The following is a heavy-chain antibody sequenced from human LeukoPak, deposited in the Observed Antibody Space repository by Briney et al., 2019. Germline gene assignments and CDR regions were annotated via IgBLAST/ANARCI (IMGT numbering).Heavy chain of an antibody. Sequence: SETLSLTCTVSGASISSSNYYWGWVRQPPGKGLEWIGCIYETGSTYYKSSLKSRVTISVDTSKNQFSLKLSSVTAADTAVYYCARHSGSGYYFYFYTMDVWGQGATVTVSS. J-gene: IGHJ6*01. V-gene: IGHV4-39*01. CDR3: ARHSGSGYYFYFYTMDV. CDR2: IYETGST. CDR1: GASISSSNYY. D-gene: IGHD2-15*01.